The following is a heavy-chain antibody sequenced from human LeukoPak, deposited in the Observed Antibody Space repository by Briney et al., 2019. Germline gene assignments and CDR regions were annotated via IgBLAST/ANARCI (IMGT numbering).Heavy chain of an antibody. CDR2: ISGAGGTT. CDR3: AKGRLLWFGELPDF. J-gene: IGHJ4*02. V-gene: IGHV3-23*01. CDR1: GFTFSSFA. Sequence: GGSLSLSCAVSGFTFSSFAMSWVRQAPGKGLEWVSSISGAGGTTGYADSVKGRFPISRDNAKNTLYLQMNSLRAEDAALYCWAKGRLLWFGELPDFWGQGTLVTVSS. D-gene: IGHD3-10*01.